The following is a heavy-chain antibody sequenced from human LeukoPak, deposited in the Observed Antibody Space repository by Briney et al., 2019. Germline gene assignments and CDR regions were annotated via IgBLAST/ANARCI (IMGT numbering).Heavy chain of an antibody. CDR2: INPNSSGT. CDR1: GYTFTGYY. V-gene: IGHV1-2*02. CDR3: ANSYCSSTSCYDLAAFDI. D-gene: IGHD2-2*01. J-gene: IGHJ3*02. Sequence: ASVKVSCKASGYTFTGYYMHWVRQAPGQGLEWMGWINPNSSGTNYAQKFQGRVTMTRDTSISTAYMELSRLRSDDTAVYYCANSYCSSTSCYDLAAFDIWGQGTMVTVSS.